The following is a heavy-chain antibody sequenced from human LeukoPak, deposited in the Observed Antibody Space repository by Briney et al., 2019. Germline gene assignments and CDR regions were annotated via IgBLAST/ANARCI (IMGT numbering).Heavy chain of an antibody. V-gene: IGHV1-69*02. CDR2: IIPIFAMD. D-gene: IGHD4-23*01. J-gene: IGHJ6*03. CDR3: ATDYGGNSGLYYYYYMDV. Sequence: SVKVSCKTSGGALSPYTISWVRQAPGQGLEWMGRIIPIFAMDNYAQKFQGRVIITADESTSTAYMELSSLRSEDTAVYYCATDYGGNSGLYYYYYMDVWGKGTTVTVSS. CDR1: GGALSPYT.